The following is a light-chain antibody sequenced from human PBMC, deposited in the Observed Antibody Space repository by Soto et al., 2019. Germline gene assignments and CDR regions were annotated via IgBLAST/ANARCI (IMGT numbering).Light chain of an antibody. CDR3: QQRINWPLT. J-gene: IGKJ4*01. CDR2: DVS. V-gene: IGKV3-11*01. Sequence: EIVLTQSPVTLSLSPGERATLSCRASQSVTTFLAWYHQKPGQAPRLLIYDVSNRATGIPARFSGSGSGTDFTLTISSLESEDFAVYYCQQRINWPLTFGGGTKVEIK. CDR1: QSVTTF.